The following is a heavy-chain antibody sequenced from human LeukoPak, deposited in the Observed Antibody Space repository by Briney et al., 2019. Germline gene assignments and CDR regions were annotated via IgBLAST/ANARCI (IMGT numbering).Heavy chain of an antibody. D-gene: IGHD2-2*01. CDR3: ASHYCSSTSCPNNWFDP. CDR1: GGSISSYY. Sequence: PSETLSLTCTASGGSISSYYWSWIRQPPGKGLEWIGYIYYSGSTNYNPSLKSRVTISVDTSKNQFSLKLSSVTAADTGVYYCASHYCSSTSCPNNWFDPWGQGTLVTVSS. V-gene: IGHV4-59*01. CDR2: IYYSGST. J-gene: IGHJ5*02.